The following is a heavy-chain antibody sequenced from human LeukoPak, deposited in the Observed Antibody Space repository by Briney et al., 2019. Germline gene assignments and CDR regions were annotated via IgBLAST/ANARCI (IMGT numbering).Heavy chain of an antibody. J-gene: IGHJ4*01. V-gene: IGHV3-33*01. Sequence: GGSLILSCAASGFIFSHYGMHWVRQAPGKGLEWVAVIWSDGSNRFYADSVKGRFTISRDNSQKTLFLQMNSLRAEDTAIYYCARDAQRGFDYSNSLEYWGHGTLVTVSS. CDR3: ARDAQRGFDYSNSLEY. CDR2: IWSDGSNR. D-gene: IGHD4-11*01. CDR1: GFIFSHYG.